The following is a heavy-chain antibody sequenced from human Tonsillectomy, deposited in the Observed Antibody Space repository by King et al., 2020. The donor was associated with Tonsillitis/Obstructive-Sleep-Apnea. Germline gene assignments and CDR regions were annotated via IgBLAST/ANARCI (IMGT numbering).Heavy chain of an antibody. CDR3: AKESCSVGSCPRGFDY. V-gene: IGHV3-23*04. Sequence: EVQLVESGGGVVQPGGSLRLSCAASGFTFSSYAMSWVRQAPGKGLEWISNISGSGGSTYYADSVKGRFPISRDNSKNTLYLQMNSLRAEDTAVYYCAKESCSVGSCPRGFDYWGQGTLVTVSS. J-gene: IGHJ4*02. CDR2: ISGSGGST. CDR1: GFTFSSYA. D-gene: IGHD2-15*01.